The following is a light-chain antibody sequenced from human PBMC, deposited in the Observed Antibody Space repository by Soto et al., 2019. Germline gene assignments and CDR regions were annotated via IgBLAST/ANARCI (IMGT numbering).Light chain of an antibody. CDR3: QQYCCSPT. J-gene: IGKJ1*01. Sequence: IVLTQSPGTLSLSPGERATLSCRASESDTRSHLAWYQHKPGHAPRLLIYGASSRATGIPHRVSGGGSGTDFSLTISTLEPEDFAVYYCQQYCCSPTFGQGTKVEI. CDR2: GAS. V-gene: IGKV3-20*01. CDR1: ESDTRSH.